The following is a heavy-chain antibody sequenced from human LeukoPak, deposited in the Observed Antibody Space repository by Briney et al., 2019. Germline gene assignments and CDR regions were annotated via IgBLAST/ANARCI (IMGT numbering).Heavy chain of an antibody. CDR2: INPSGGST. CDR1: GYTFTSYY. V-gene: IGHV1-46*01. J-gene: IGHJ6*02. Sequence: ASVKVSCKAPGYTFTSYYMHWVRQAPGQGLEWMGIINPSGGSTSYAQKFQGRVTMTRDTSTSTVYMELSSLRSEDTAVYYCARARADYYYGMDVWGQGTTVTVSS. CDR3: ARARADYYYGMDV.